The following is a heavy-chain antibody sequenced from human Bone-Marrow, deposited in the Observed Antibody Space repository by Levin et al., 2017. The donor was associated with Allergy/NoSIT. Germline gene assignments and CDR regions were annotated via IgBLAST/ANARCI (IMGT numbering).Heavy chain of an antibody. CDR2: IMPTLDIA. Sequence: SVKVSCKASGGTFSNYAVSWVRQAPGQGPEWLGGIMPTLDIANYAQKFQGRVSITADESRRTAYMELNSLRSEDTAVYYCARISYSSGWRPNYYYYYGVDVWGQGTTVTVSS. V-gene: IGHV1-69*10. D-gene: IGHD6-19*01. CDR3: ARISYSSGWRPNYYYYYGVDV. CDR1: GGTFSNYA. J-gene: IGHJ6*02.